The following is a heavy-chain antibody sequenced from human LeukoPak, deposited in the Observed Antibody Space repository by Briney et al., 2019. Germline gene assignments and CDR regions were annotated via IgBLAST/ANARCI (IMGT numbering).Heavy chain of an antibody. V-gene: IGHV1-69*05. D-gene: IGHD2-15*01. CDR1: GGTFSSYA. Sequence: ASVKVSCKASGGTFSSYAISWVRQAPGQGLEWMGGIIPIFGTANYAQKFQGRVTITTDESTSTAYMELSSLRSEDTAVYYCARGSGGEYYFDYWGQGTLVTVSS. CDR3: ARGSGGEYYFDY. J-gene: IGHJ4*02. CDR2: IIPIFGTA.